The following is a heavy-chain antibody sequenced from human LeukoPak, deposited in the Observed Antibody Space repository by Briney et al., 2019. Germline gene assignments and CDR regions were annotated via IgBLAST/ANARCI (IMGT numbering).Heavy chain of an antibody. V-gene: IGHV1-69*04. Sequence: ASVKVSCKASGGTFSSYAISWVRQAPGQGLEWMGRILPILGIANYAQKFQGRVTITADKSTSTAYMELSSLRSEDTAVYYCARVPISVDAFDIWGQGTMVTVSS. J-gene: IGHJ3*02. CDR1: GGTFSSYA. CDR2: ILPILGIA. D-gene: IGHD3-9*01. CDR3: ARVPISVDAFDI.